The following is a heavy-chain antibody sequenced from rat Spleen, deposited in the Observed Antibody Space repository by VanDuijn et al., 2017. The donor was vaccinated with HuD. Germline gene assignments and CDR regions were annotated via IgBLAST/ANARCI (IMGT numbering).Heavy chain of an antibody. V-gene: IGHV5-25*01. CDR3: VRPHSRHYVMDA. D-gene: IGHD1-8*01. J-gene: IGHJ4*01. Sequence: EVQLVESGGGLVQPGRSMKLSCAVSGFTFSNYYMAWVRQAPTKGLEWVASISTGGGNTYYGESVKGRFTISRDNAKSTLYVQMDSLRSEDTATYYCVRPHSRHYVMDAWGQGASVTVSS. CDR1: GFTFSNYY. CDR2: ISTGGGNT.